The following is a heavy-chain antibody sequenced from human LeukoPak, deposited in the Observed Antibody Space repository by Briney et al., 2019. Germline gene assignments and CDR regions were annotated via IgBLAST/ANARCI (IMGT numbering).Heavy chain of an antibody. D-gene: IGHD4-17*01. Sequence: ETLSLTCAVYGGSFSAYYWSWVRQPPGRGLEWIGEIYHSGSTNYNPSLTSGGTISVDTSKNQFSLKLSSVTAADTAVYYCARAPQSDYGTHWYFDLWGRGTLVTVSS. V-gene: IGHV4-34*01. CDR2: IYHSGST. CDR3: ARAPQSDYGTHWYFDL. CDR1: GGSFSAYY. J-gene: IGHJ2*01.